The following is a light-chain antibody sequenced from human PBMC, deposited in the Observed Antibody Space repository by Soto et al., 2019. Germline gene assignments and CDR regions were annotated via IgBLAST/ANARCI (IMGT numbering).Light chain of an antibody. J-gene: IGLJ2*01. CDR3: SSYAGSNNFVV. CDR1: SSDVGGYNY. CDR2: EVS. Sequence: QSALTQPPSASGSPGQSVTISCTGTSSDVGGYNYVSWYQQHPGKAPKLMIYEVSKRPSGVPDRFPGSKSGNPASLTVSGLQAEDEADYYCSSYAGSNNFVVFGGGTQLTVL. V-gene: IGLV2-8*01.